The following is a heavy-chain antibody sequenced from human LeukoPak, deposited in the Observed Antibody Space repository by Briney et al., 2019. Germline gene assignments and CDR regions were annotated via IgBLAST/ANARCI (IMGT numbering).Heavy chain of an antibody. CDR1: GGSIRSYY. CDR3: ARDKQPGDN. CDR2: IYYSGST. V-gene: IGHV4-59*01. Sequence: SETLSLTCTVSGGSIRSYYWGWIRQPPGKGLGWIGYIYYSGSTTHNPSLKSRVTMSVDTPKNQFSLKLSSVTAADTAVYVCARDKQPGDNWGQGILVTVSS. J-gene: IGHJ4*02. D-gene: IGHD5-18*01.